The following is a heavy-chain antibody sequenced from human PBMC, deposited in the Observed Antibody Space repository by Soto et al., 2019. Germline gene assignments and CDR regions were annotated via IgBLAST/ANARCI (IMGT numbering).Heavy chain of an antibody. Sequence: QVQLQESGPGLVKPSQTLSLTCTVSGGSISSDGYYWSWIRQHLGKGLEWIGYIYYSGSTYYNPSLKSRVTISVDTSKNQFSLKLSSVTAADTAVYYCARDSIAAAGSLSYWGQGTLVTVSS. CDR3: ARDSIAAAGSLSY. J-gene: IGHJ4*02. CDR2: IYYSGST. CDR1: GGSISSDGYY. V-gene: IGHV4-31*03. D-gene: IGHD6-13*01.